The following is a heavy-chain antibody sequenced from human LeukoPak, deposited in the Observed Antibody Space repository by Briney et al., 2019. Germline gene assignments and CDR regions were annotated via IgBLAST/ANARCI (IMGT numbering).Heavy chain of an antibody. D-gene: IGHD5-24*01. CDR2: IYYSGST. V-gene: IGHV4-39*01. CDR3: ARHGEMATITDY. CDR1: GFIFSSYT. J-gene: IGHJ4*02. Sequence: GSLRLSCAASGFIFSSYTMNWVRQPPGKGLEWIGSIYYSGSTYYNPSLKSRVTISVDTSKNQFSLKLSSVTAADTAVYYCARHGEMATITDYWGQGTLVTVSS.